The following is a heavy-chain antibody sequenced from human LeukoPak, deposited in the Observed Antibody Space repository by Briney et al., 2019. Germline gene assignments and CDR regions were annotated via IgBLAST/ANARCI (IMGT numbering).Heavy chain of an antibody. V-gene: IGHV3-21*01. CDR2: ISSSSSYI. CDR1: GFTFSSYS. Sequence: KTGGSLRLSCAASGFTFSSYSMNWVRQAPGKGLEWVSSISSSSSYIYYADSVKGRFTISRDNAKNSLYLQMNSLRAEDTAVYYCARVGSFTYYYDSSGYTIDYWGQGTLVTVSS. CDR3: ARVGSFTYYYDSSGYTIDY. D-gene: IGHD3-22*01. J-gene: IGHJ4*02.